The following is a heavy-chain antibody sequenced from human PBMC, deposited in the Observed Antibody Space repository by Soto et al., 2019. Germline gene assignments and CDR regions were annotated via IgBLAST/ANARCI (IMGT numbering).Heavy chain of an antibody. CDR1: GYTFTGYY. D-gene: IGHD6-13*01. J-gene: IGHJ6*02. V-gene: IGHV1-2*04. CDR3: ARGARTAAGTDYYYGMDV. CDR2: INPNSGGT. Sequence: QVQLVQSGAEVKKPGASVKVSCKASGYTFTGYYMHWVRQAPGQGLEWMGWINPNSGGTNYAQKFQGWVTMTRDTSISTAYMELSRVRSDDTAVDYCARGARTAAGTDYYYGMDVWGQGTTVTVSS.